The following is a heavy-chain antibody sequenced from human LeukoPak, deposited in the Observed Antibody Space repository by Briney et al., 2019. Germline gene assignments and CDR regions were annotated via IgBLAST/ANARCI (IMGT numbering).Heavy chain of an antibody. D-gene: IGHD3-10*01. J-gene: IGHJ4*02. Sequence: GGSLRLSCAVSGFTFRSYAMTWVRQAPGKGLEWVSAIGGSGANTYYADSVKGRFTISRDNSKNTLYLQMDSLRADDTAVYYCAKNGGDSYGTGHFDCWGQGTLVTVSS. CDR1: GFTFRSYA. CDR2: IGGSGANT. CDR3: AKNGGDSYGTGHFDC. V-gene: IGHV3-23*01.